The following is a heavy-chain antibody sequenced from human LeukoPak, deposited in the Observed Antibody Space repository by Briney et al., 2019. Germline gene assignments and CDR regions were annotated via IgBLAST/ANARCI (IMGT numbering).Heavy chain of an antibody. CDR2: IRYDGSNK. J-gene: IGHJ4*02. CDR3: ARGGYGDYIDY. CDR1: GFTFSSYG. Sequence: SGVSLRLSCAASGFTFSSYGMHWVRQAPGKGLEWVAFIRYDGSNKYYADSVKGRFTISRDNSKNTLYLQMNSLRAEDTAVYYCARGGYGDYIDYWGQGTLVTVSS. V-gene: IGHV3-30*02. D-gene: IGHD4-17*01.